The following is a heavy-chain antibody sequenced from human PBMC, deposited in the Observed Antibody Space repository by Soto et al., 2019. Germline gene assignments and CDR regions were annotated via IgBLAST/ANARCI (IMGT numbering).Heavy chain of an antibody. V-gene: IGHV1-18*01. CDR2: ISAYNVNT. Sequence: ASVKVSCKASGYTFTSYGISWVRQAPGQGLEWMGWISAYNVNTNYAQKLQGRVTMTTDTSTSTAYMELRSLRSDDTAVFYCARQRYCSGGSCYGWFDPWGQGTLVTVSS. CDR3: ARQRYCSGGSCYGWFDP. D-gene: IGHD2-15*01. CDR1: GYTFTSYG. J-gene: IGHJ5*02.